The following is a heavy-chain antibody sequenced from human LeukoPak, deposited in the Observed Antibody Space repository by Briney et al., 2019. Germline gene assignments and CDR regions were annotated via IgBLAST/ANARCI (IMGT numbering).Heavy chain of an antibody. CDR2: IIPDSGGT. J-gene: IGHJ4*02. V-gene: IGHV1-2*02. CDR3: STEDKYCTGANCGVF. D-gene: IGHD2-8*02. CDR1: GYTLTEYY. Sequence: ASVKVSCKASGYTLTEYYVHWVRQAPGQGLEWMGFIIPDSGGTTYQQNFQGRVTMTRDTSISTFYMELSSLRPDDTTVYYCSTEDKYCTGANCGVFWGQGTLVTVSS.